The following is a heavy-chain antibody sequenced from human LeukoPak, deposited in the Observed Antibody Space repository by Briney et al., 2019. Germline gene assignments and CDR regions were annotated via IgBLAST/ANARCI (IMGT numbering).Heavy chain of an antibody. Sequence: GGSLRLSCAASGFTFSSYWMHWVRQAPGKGLVWVSRINSDGSSTSYADSVKGRFTISRDNSKNTLYLQMNSLRAAATAVYYCASVRGYYGSGSYSPPDYWGQGTLVTVSS. CDR2: INSDGSST. CDR1: GFTFSSYW. CDR3: ASVRGYYGSGSYSPPDY. J-gene: IGHJ4*02. D-gene: IGHD3-10*01. V-gene: IGHV3-74*01.